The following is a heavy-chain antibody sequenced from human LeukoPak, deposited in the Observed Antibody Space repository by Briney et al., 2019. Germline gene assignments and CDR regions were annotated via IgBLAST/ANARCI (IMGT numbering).Heavy chain of an antibody. Sequence: SGSTYYNPSLKSRVTISVDTSKNQFPLKLSSVTAADTAVYYCARRSYDFWSGYRSSYYNGMDVWGQGTTVTVSS. D-gene: IGHD3-3*01. CDR3: ARRSYDFWSGYRSSYYNGMDV. CDR2: SGST. V-gene: IGHV4-39*06. J-gene: IGHJ6*02.